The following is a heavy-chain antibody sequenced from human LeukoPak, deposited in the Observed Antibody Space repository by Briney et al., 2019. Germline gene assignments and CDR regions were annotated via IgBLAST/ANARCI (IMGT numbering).Heavy chain of an antibody. V-gene: IGHV3-7*01. CDR3: ARQRYSHY. J-gene: IGHJ4*02. D-gene: IGHD3-9*01. CDR2: IKEDGSEN. CDR1: GFTFSRYW. Sequence: GGSLRLSCAASGFTFSRYWMTWVRQAPGKGLEWVANIKEDGSENSYVESVKGRFTISRDNAKNSLYLQLNSLRAEDTAVYFCARQRYSHYWGQGTLVTVSS.